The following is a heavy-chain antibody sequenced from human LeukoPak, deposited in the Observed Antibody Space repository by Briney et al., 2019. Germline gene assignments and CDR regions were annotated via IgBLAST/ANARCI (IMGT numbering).Heavy chain of an antibody. CDR1: GGSISSYY. Sequence: SETLSLTCTVSGGSISSYYWSWIRQPPGKGLEWIGYIYYSGSTNYNPSLKSRVTISVDTSKNQFSLKLSSVTVADTAVYYCARESSSSWYDYWGQGTLVTVSS. V-gene: IGHV4-59*01. J-gene: IGHJ4*02. CDR2: IYYSGST. D-gene: IGHD6-13*01. CDR3: ARESSSSWYDY.